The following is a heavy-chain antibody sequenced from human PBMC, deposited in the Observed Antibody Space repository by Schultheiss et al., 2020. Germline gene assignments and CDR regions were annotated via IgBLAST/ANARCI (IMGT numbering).Heavy chain of an antibody. V-gene: IGHV5-51*01. CDR3: ARAVGATKMGYYYGMDV. D-gene: IGHD1-26*01. Sequence: ESLKISCKGSGYSFTSYWIGWVRQMPGKGLEWMGIIYPGDSDTRYSPSFQGQVTISADKSITTAYLQWSSLKASDTAMYYCARAVGATKMGYYYGMDVWGKGTTVTGSS. CDR2: IYPGDSDT. J-gene: IGHJ6*04. CDR1: GYSFTSYW.